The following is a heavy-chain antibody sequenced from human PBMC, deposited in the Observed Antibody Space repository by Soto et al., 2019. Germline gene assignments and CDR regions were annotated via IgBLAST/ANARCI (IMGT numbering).Heavy chain of an antibody. CDR3: AKAGGTTVTDAAAY. D-gene: IGHD4-17*01. J-gene: IGHJ4*02. V-gene: IGHV3-9*01. CDR2: ISWNSGSI. Sequence: EVQLVESGGGLVQPGRSLRLSCAASGFTFDDYAMHWVRQAPGKGLEWVSGISWNSGSIGYADSVKGRFTISRDNAKNSVYLQMNSPRTADTALYYGAKAGGTTVTDAAAYWGQGTLVTVSS. CDR1: GFTFDDYA.